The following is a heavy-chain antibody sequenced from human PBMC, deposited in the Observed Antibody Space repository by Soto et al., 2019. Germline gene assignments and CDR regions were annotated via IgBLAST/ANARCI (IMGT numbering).Heavy chain of an antibody. CDR1: GYTFTSYY. D-gene: IGHD5-18*01. CDR2: INPSGGST. J-gene: IGHJ6*02. CDR3: ASSWIQLWDYYYYGMDV. V-gene: IGHV1-46*01. Sequence: ASVKVSCKASGYTFTSYYMHWVRQAPGQGLGWMGIINPSGGSTSYAQKFQGRVTMTRDTSTSTVYMELSSLRSEDTAVYYCASSWIQLWDYYYYGMDVWGQGTTVTVSS.